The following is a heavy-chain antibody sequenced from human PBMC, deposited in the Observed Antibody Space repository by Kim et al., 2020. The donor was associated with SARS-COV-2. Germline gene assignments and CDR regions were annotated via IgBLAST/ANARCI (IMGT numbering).Heavy chain of an antibody. CDR1: GGSFSGYY. J-gene: IGHJ2*01. V-gene: IGHV4-34*01. CDR2: INHSGST. Sequence: SETLSLTCAVYGGSFSGYYWSWIRQPPGKGLEWIGEINHSGSTNYNPSLKSRVTTSVDTSKNQFSLKLSSVTAADTAVYYCARGRAPRYFDLWGRGTLVTVSS. CDR3: ARGRAPRYFDL.